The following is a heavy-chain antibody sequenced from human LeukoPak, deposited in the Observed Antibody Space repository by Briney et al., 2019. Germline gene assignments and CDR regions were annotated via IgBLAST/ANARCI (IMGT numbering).Heavy chain of an antibody. CDR1: GFTFSSYW. CDR3: ARDPSISWYPGFDP. CDR2: INSDGSST. J-gene: IGHJ5*02. Sequence: PGGSLRLSCAASGFTFSSYWMHWVRQAPGKGLVWVSRINSDGSSTSYADSVKGRFTISRDNAKNTLYLQMSSLRSEDTAVYYCARDPSISWYPGFDPWGQGTLVTVSS. V-gene: IGHV3-74*01. D-gene: IGHD6-13*01.